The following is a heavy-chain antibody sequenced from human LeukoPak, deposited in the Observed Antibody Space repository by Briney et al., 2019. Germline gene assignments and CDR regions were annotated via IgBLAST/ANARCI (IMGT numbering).Heavy chain of an antibody. CDR2: IYYSGST. CDR1: GGSISTYY. V-gene: IGHV4-59*01. Sequence: SETLSLTCTVSGGSISTYYWSWIRQPPGKGLEWIGYIYYSGSTNYNPSLKSRVTISGDTSKNQFSLKLSSVTAADTAVYYCAGDRGYGGSFDYWGQGTLVTVSS. D-gene: IGHD1-26*01. J-gene: IGHJ4*02. CDR3: AGDRGYGGSFDY.